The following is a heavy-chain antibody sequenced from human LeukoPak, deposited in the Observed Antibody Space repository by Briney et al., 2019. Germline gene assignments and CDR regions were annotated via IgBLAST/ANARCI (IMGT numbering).Heavy chain of an antibody. J-gene: IGHJ6*02. CDR2: IYSGGST. Sequence: GGSLRLSCAASGFTVSSNYMSWVRQAPGKGLEWVSVIYSGGSTYYADSVKGRFTISRDNSKNTLYLQMNNLRAEDTAVYYCARVNNYYYGMDVWGQGTAVTVSS. D-gene: IGHD1/OR15-1a*01. CDR3: ARVNNYYYGMDV. CDR1: GFTVSSNY. V-gene: IGHV3-53*01.